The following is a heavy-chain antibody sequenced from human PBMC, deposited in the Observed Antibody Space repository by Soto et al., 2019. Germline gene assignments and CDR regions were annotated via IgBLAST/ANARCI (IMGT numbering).Heavy chain of an antibody. J-gene: IGHJ5*02. CDR1: GYTFTSYW. CDR3: ARHEPPMKWSPPRDRFDP. D-gene: IGHD3-22*01. V-gene: IGHV5-10-1*01. Sequence: PGESLKISCKGSGYTFTSYWISWVRHTPGKGLEWLGKIDASDSSANYSPSFQGHVTISADKSISTAYLQWSSLKASDTAIYYCARHEPPMKWSPPRDRFDPWGQGTLVTVSS. CDR2: IDASDSSA.